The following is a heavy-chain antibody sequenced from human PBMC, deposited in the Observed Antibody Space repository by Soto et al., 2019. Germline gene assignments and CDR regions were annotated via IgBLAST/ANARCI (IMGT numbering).Heavy chain of an antibody. CDR1: GYSFTSYW. V-gene: IGHV5-10-1*01. CDR3: ARLPVSSGYDPSWFDP. J-gene: IGHJ5*02. D-gene: IGHD5-12*01. Sequence: GESLKISCKGSGYSFTSYWISWVRQMPGKGLEWMGRIDPSDSYTNYSPSFQGHVTISADKSISTAYLQWSSLKASDTAMYYCARLPVSSGYDPSWFDPWGQGTLVTVSS. CDR2: IDPSDSYT.